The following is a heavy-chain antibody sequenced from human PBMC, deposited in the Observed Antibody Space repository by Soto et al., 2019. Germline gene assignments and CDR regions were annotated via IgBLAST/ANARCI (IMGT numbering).Heavy chain of an antibody. V-gene: IGHV6-1*01. D-gene: IGHD4-4*01. CDR2: TYYRSRLHT. J-gene: IGHJ4*02. CDR1: GYSVSNNGAA. Sequence: ETLSLTCSISGYSVSNNGAAWNWIRQSPSRGLEWLGRTYYRSRLHTDYAVSMKSRITITPDTSKNQFSLQVNSVTPEDTALYYCSRDPPAYHSAFDYWGQGTLATVSS. CDR3: SRDPPAYHSAFDY.